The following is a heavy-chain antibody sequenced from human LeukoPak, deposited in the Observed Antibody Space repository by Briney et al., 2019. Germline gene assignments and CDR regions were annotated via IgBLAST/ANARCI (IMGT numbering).Heavy chain of an antibody. Sequence: GASVKVSCKASGYTFTSYDINWVRQATGQGLEWMGRMNPNSGNTGFAQKFQGRVTMTRNTSITTAYMELSSLRSEDTAVYYCATDRPSGPADAFDIWGQGTMVTVSS. CDR2: MNPNSGNT. J-gene: IGHJ3*02. CDR3: ATDRPSGPADAFDI. CDR1: GYTFTSYD. D-gene: IGHD5-12*01. V-gene: IGHV1-8*01.